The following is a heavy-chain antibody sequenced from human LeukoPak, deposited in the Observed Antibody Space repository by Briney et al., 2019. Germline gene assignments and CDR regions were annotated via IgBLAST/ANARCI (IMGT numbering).Heavy chain of an antibody. J-gene: IGHJ6*03. Sequence: ASVKVSCKASGYTFTGYYMHWVRQAPGQGLEWMGWINPNSGGTNYAQKFQGRVTMTRDTSISTAYMELSRLRSDDTAVYYCARDRIVVVPAAKTNYYYYYYMDVWGKGTTVTVYS. CDR3: ARDRIVVVPAAKTNYYYYYYMDV. CDR2: INPNSGGT. D-gene: IGHD2-2*01. CDR1: GYTFTGYY. V-gene: IGHV1-2*02.